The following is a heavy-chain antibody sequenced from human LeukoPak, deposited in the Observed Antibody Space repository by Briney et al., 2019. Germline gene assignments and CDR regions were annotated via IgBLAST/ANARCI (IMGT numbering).Heavy chain of an antibody. Sequence: SETLSLTCAVYGGSFSGYYWSWIRQPPGKGLEWIGEINHSGSTNYNPSLKSRVTISVDTSKNQFSLKLSSVTAADTAVYYCARPRRIAAAGTRRAGWFDPWGQGTLVTVSS. CDR3: ARPRRIAAAGTRRAGWFDP. CDR2: INHSGST. CDR1: GGSFSGYY. J-gene: IGHJ5*02. V-gene: IGHV4-34*01. D-gene: IGHD6-13*01.